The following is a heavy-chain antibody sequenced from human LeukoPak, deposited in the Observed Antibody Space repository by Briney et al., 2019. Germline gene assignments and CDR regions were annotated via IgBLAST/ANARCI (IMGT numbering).Heavy chain of an antibody. D-gene: IGHD4-11*01. J-gene: IGHJ6*03. CDR2: ITSRSSHI. CDR1: GFAFNSYT. V-gene: IGHV3-21*01. Sequence: PGGSLRLSCGASGFAFNSYTITWVRQAPGKGLESVSSITSRSSHIYIADSVKGRFTISRDNAKNSLFLQMSSLRVEDTAVYYCARVAQGPTTENYFYYYMDVWGKGTTVTVSS. CDR3: ARVAQGPTTENYFYYYMDV.